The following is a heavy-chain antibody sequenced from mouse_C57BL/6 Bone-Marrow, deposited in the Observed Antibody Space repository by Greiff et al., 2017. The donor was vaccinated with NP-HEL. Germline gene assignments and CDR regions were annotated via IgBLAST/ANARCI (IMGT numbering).Heavy chain of an antibody. CDR3: VRLGYGSRGYWYFDV. J-gene: IGHJ1*01. CDR2: ISYSGST. D-gene: IGHD1-1*01. Sequence: EVMLVESGPGLAKPSQTLSLTCSVTGYSITSDYWNWIRKFPGNKLEYMGYISYSGSTYYNPSLESGISITRDTSKNQYYLQLIYVTTEDTATYYCVRLGYGSRGYWYFDVWGAGTTVTVSS. CDR1: GYSITSDY. V-gene: IGHV3-8*01.